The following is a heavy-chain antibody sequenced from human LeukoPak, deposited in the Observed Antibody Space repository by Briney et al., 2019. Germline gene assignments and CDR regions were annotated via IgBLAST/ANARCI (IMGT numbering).Heavy chain of an antibody. V-gene: IGHV3-48*03. CDR1: GFTFSSYG. CDR2: ISNSGSTM. CDR3: ARNFAS. J-gene: IGHJ4*02. Sequence: GGSLRLSCAASGFTFSSYGMNWVRQAPGKGLEWVSYISNSGSTMYYADSVRGRSTISRDNAKNSLYLQMNCLRAEDTAVYYCARNFASWGQGTLVTVSS.